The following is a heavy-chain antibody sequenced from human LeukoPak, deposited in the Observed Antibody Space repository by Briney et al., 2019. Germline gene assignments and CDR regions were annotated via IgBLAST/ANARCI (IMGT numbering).Heavy chain of an antibody. J-gene: IGHJ4*02. CDR1: GYTFTSYD. CDR2: MNPNSGNT. D-gene: IGHD3-10*01. V-gene: IGHV1-8*01. CDR3: AREALAYGSGNRDY. Sequence: ASVKVSCKASGYTFTSYDINWVRQATGQGLEWMGWMNPNSGNTGYAQKFQGRVNMTRNTPISTAYMELSSLRSEDTAVYYCAREALAYGSGNRDYWGQGTLVTVSS.